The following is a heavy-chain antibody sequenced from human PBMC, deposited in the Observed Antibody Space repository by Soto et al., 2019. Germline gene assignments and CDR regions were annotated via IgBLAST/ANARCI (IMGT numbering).Heavy chain of an antibody. J-gene: IGHJ4*02. CDR1: GYPFTHYC. D-gene: IGHD5-12*01. V-gene: IGHV5-51*01. Sequence: PWDSLKLSCKGSGYPFTHYCIALVRQMPGTGLECMGIIYPGDSDTRYSPSFQGQVTISADKSIGTAFLQWSSLKASDTAMYYCVLGLRAKSDDWGQGNLVTVAS. CDR2: IYPGDSDT. CDR3: VLGLRAKSDD.